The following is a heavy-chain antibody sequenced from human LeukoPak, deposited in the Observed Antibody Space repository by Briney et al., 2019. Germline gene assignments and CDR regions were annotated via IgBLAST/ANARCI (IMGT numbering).Heavy chain of an antibody. D-gene: IGHD1-26*01. Sequence: SETLSLTCAVYGVSFSGYYWSWLRQPPGKGLEWIGEIKDSGSANYNPPLKSRVFISVDTSKNQFSLKLSSVTAADTAVYYCARQRRDVGATLGAFDYWGQGTLVTVSS. CDR1: GVSFSGYY. J-gene: IGHJ4*02. CDR2: IKDSGSA. CDR3: ARQRRDVGATLGAFDY. V-gene: IGHV4-34*01.